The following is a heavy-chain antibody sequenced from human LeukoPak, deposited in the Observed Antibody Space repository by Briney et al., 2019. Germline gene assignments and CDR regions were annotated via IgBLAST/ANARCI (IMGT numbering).Heavy chain of an antibody. CDR2: IYPGDSDT. V-gene: IGHV5-51*01. Sequence: GESLKISCKGSGYSFTSYWIGWVRQMPGKGLEWMGIIYPGDSDTRYSPSFQGQVTISADKSISTAYLQWSSLKASDTAMYYCARLAQDSSGMTNWFDPGAREPWSPSPQ. J-gene: IGHJ5*02. D-gene: IGHD3-22*01. CDR3: ARLAQDSSGMTNWFDP. CDR1: GYSFTSYW.